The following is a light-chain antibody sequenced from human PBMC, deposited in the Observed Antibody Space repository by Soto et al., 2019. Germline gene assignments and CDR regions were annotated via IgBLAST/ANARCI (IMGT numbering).Light chain of an antibody. V-gene: IGLV2-23*01. CDR2: EGS. CDR3: CSYAGSNTYV. CDR1: SSDVGNYNL. Sequence: QSALTQPASVSGSPGQSITISCCGTSSDVGNYNLVSWYQQHPGKAPKLMIYEGSKRPSGVSNRFSGSKSGNTASLTISGLQAEDAADYYCCSYAGSNTYVFGTGAKLTVL. J-gene: IGLJ1*01.